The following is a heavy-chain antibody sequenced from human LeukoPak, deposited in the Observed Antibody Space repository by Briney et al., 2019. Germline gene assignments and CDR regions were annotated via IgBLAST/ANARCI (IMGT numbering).Heavy chain of an antibody. CDR3: ARARFPYYRLSGTYYVDV. Sequence: GASVKVSCKASGGTFSNYAISWVRQAPGQGLEWMGGIIPIFGTTNYAQKFQGRVTITADKSTSTVYMEVSSLRSEDTAVYYCARARFPYYRLSGTYYVDVWGKGTTVTVSS. D-gene: IGHD1-26*01. CDR1: GGTFSNYA. CDR2: IIPIFGTT. J-gene: IGHJ6*03. V-gene: IGHV1-69*06.